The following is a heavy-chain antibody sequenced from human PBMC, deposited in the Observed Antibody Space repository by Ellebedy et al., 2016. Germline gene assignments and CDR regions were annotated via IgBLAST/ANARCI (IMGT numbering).Heavy chain of an antibody. J-gene: IGHJ4*02. CDR2: INHSGST. Sequence: SETLSLTXAVYGGSFSGYYWSWIRQPPGKGLEWIGEINHSGSTNYNPSLKSRVTISVDTSKNQFSLKLSSVTAADTAVYYCARRGRRLRYFDWLEAYHFDYWGQGTLVTVSS. CDR1: GGSFSGYY. CDR3: ARRGRRLRYFDWLEAYHFDY. V-gene: IGHV4-34*01. D-gene: IGHD3-9*01.